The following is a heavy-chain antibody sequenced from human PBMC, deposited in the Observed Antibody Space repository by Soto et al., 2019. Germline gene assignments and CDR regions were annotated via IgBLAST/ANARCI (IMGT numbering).Heavy chain of an antibody. CDR2: TYYRSKWFN. CDR1: GDSVSRNSAA. V-gene: IGHV6-1*01. D-gene: IGHD3-3*01. CDR3: VRDGDGSGRTDFQY. Sequence: PSQTLSLTCAISGDSVSRNSAAWNWIRQSPSRGLEWLGRTYYRSKWFNEYALSVKSRISINADTSKNQFSLQLSSVTLEDTAVYYCVRDGDGSGRTDFQYWGQGTLVTVSS. J-gene: IGHJ4*02.